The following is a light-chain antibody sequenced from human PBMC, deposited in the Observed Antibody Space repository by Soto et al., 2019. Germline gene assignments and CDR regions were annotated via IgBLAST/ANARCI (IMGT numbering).Light chain of an antibody. CDR1: QGVSSN. V-gene: IGKV3-15*01. CDR3: QQYDNRPPFT. J-gene: IGKJ3*01. CDR2: GAS. Sequence: EVAMTQSPATLSVSPGERAILSCRTSQGVSSNLAWYQQKPGLPPRLLIYGASTRATGIPARFSGSGSGTELTIPISNLQSEDFAVYYCQQYDNRPPFTFGPGTKVDIK.